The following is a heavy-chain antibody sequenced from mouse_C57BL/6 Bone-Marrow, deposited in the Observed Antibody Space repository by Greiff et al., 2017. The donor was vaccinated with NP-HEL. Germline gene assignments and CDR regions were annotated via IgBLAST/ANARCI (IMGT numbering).Heavy chain of an antibody. CDR2: IDPETGGT. J-gene: IGHJ4*01. Sequence: QVQLQQSGAELVRPGASVTLSCKASGYTFTDYEMHWVKQTPVHGLEWIGAIDPETGGTAYNQKFKGKAILTADKSSSTAYMELRSLTSEDAAVYYCTRWGYGIAMDYWGQGTSVTVSS. V-gene: IGHV1-15*01. D-gene: IGHD1-1*01. CDR1: GYTFTDYE. CDR3: TRWGYGIAMDY.